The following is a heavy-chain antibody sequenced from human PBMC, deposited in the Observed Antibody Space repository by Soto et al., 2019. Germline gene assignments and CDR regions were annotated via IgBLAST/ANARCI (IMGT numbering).Heavy chain of an antibody. CDR2: ISGSGGST. D-gene: IGHD4-17*01. V-gene: IGHV3-23*01. J-gene: IGHJ3*02. Sequence: GGSLRLSCAASGFTFSSYAISWVRQAPGKGLEWVSAISGSGGSTYYADPVKGRFTISRDNSKNTLHLQMNSLRAEDTAVYYCAKQVHDYGDYDDAFDIWGQGTMVTVSS. CDR3: AKQVHDYGDYDDAFDI. CDR1: GFTFSSYA.